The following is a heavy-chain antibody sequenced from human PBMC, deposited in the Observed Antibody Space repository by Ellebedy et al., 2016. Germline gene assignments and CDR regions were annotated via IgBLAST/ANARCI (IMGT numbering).Heavy chain of an antibody. CDR1: GFTFSTYW. Sequence: GGSLRLSCAVSGFTFSTYWMSWVRQAPGKGLEWVANIKEDGSDKYYVDSVKGRFTISRDNAKNSLYLQMNSLRAEDTAVYYCARDSYRFFDYWGQGTLVTVSS. J-gene: IGHJ4*02. CDR3: ARDSYRFFDY. CDR2: IKEDGSDK. V-gene: IGHV3-7*03. D-gene: IGHD3-16*02.